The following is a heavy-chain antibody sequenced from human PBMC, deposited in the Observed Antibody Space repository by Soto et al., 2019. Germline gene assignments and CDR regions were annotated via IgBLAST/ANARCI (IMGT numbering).Heavy chain of an antibody. V-gene: IGHV3-23*01. CDR3: AKSDGSPYYDFWSGYYPDYYYYYGLDV. Sequence: GGSLRLSCAASGFTFSSYAMSWVRQAPGKGLEWVSAIGGSGGSTYYADSVKGRFTISRDNSKNTLYLQMNSLRAEDTAVYYCAKSDGSPYYDFWSGYYPDYYYYYGLDVWGQGTTVTVSS. J-gene: IGHJ6*02. D-gene: IGHD3-3*01. CDR2: IGGSGGST. CDR1: GFTFSSYA.